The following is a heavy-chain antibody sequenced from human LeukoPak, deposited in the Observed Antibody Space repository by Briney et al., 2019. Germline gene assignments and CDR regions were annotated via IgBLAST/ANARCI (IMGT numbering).Heavy chain of an antibody. CDR2: ISYDGSNK. CDR1: GFTFSSYA. CDR3: AREVGSDYYDSRLDY. D-gene: IGHD3-22*01. Sequence: GGSLRLSCAASGFTFSSYAMHWVRQAPGKGLHWVAVISYDGSNKYYADSVKGRFTISRDNSKNTLYLQMNSLRAEDTAVYYCAREVGSDYYDSRLDYWGQGTLVSVSS. V-gene: IGHV3-30-3*01. J-gene: IGHJ4*02.